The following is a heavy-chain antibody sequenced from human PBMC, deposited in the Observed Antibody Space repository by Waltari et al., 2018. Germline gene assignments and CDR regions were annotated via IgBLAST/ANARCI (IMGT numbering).Heavy chain of an antibody. D-gene: IGHD6-19*01. J-gene: IGHJ6*03. Sequence: QVQLLQWGAGLLKPSETLSLTCAVYGGSFSGYYWSWLRQLPGKGLEWLGEIHHNASLYYNPSLKSRATISIETSKNQFSLKRDSVTAADTGVYYCARGWLQVAPPYYYYMDVWDRGTAVTVSS. CDR1: GGSFSGYY. V-gene: IGHV4-34*01. CDR2: IHHNASL. CDR3: ARGWLQVAPPYYYYMDV.